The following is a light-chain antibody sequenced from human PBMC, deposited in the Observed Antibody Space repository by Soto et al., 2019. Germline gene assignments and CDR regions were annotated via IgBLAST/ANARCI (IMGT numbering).Light chain of an antibody. CDR1: QSISTY. CDR2: AAS. J-gene: IGKJ5*01. Sequence: DIQLTQSPSPLSASVGDRVAITCLASQSISTYLNWYQQKPGKAPKVLIYAASNLQSGVPPRFSGSGSWTDFTLTISSLQPEDVATYFCQQSYRTPITVGQGTRLEIK. CDR3: QQSYRTPIT. V-gene: IGKV1-39*01.